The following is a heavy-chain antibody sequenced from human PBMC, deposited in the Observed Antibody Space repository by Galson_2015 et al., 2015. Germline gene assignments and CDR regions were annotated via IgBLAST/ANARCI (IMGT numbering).Heavy chain of an antibody. CDR1: GFTFGTYG. CDR2: MSHDGSNK. CDR3: ATVMVRGITPPFDY. J-gene: IGHJ4*02. V-gene: IGHV3-30*03. D-gene: IGHD3-10*01. Sequence: SLRLSCAASGFTFGTYGMHWVRQAPGKGLEWVAVMSHDGSNKHYTDSVKGRFTISRDNSKNTLYLQMNGLRAEDTAVYYCATVMVRGITPPFDYWGQGTLVPVSS.